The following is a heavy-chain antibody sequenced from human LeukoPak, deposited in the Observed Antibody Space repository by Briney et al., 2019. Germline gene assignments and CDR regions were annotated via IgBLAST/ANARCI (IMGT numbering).Heavy chain of an antibody. Sequence: ASVTVSCKASGGTFSSYAISWVRQAPGQGLEWMGRIIPILGIANYAQKFQGRVTITGDKSTSTAYMELSSLRSEDTAVYYCASHQNGDYEWGQGTLVTVSS. D-gene: IGHD4-17*01. CDR3: ASHQNGDYE. V-gene: IGHV1-69*04. J-gene: IGHJ4*02. CDR2: IIPILGIA. CDR1: GGTFSSYA.